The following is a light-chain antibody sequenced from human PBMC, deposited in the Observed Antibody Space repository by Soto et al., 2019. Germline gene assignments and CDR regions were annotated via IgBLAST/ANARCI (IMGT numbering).Light chain of an antibody. J-gene: IGLJ3*02. CDR3: SSYVHPNTLV. V-gene: IGLV2-23*02. Sequence: QSALTQPASVSGSPGQSITISCTETSSDFGTYNLVSWYQQNPDKAPKLMIYEVTKRPSGVSNRFSGSQSGNTASLTISGLQAEDEADYYCSSYVHPNTLVFGGGTKLTVL. CDR1: SSDFGTYNL. CDR2: EVT.